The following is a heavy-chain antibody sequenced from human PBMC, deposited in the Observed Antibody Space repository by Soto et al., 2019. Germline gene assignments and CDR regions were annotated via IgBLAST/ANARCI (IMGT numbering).Heavy chain of an antibody. CDR3: ATELDGIVV. V-gene: IGHV3-11*05. CDR1: GLTFSDYY. Sequence: QVQLVESGGGLVKPGGSLRLSCAASGLTFSDYYMSWIRQAPGKGLEWVSYITHRGDYTKYADSVQGRFTISRDSAKNSLYLQINGLRAEVTAVDYCATELDGIVVWGQGTTVIGSS. CDR2: ITHRGDYT. J-gene: IGHJ6*02.